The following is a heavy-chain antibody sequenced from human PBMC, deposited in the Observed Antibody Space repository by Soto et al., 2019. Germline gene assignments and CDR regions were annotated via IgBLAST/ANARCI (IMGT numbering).Heavy chain of an antibody. V-gene: IGHV1-69*08. CDR3: ARDRTYCGGDCYPYFDY. CDR1: GGTFSSYT. J-gene: IGHJ4*02. D-gene: IGHD2-21*02. CDR2: IIPILGIA. Sequence: QVQLVQSGAEVKKPGSSVKVSCKASGGTFSSYTISWVRQAPGQGLEWMGRIIPILGIANYAQKFQGRVTITADKSTRTDYMELSSLRSEDTAMYYCARDRTYCGGDCYPYFDYWGQGTLVTVSS.